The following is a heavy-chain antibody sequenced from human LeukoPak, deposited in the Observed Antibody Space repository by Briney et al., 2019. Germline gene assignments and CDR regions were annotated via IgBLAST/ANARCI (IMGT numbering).Heavy chain of an antibody. V-gene: IGHV3-15*01. Sequence: PGGSLRLSCAASGFTFSSYSMNWVRQAPGKGLEWVGRIKSKNDGETTDYAAPVKGRFSISRDDSQNTLYLQMNSLRTEDTAVYYCTTDLFRGSGSYFWADAFDIWGQGKMVTVSS. D-gene: IGHD3-10*01. CDR2: IKSKNDGETT. CDR1: GFTFSSYS. J-gene: IGHJ3*02. CDR3: TTDLFRGSGSYFWADAFDI.